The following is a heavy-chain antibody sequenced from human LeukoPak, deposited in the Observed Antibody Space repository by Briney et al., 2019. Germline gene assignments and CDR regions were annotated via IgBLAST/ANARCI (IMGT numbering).Heavy chain of an antibody. D-gene: IGHD3-22*01. V-gene: IGHV3-33*06. CDR1: GFIFSSYA. Sequence: GRSLRLSCAASGFIFSSYAMHWVRQAPGKGPEWVAIIWFDGSNKYYAESVEGRFTISRDNSKNTLYLQMNSLRAEDTAVYYCAKEGPISGYSLYYFDYWGQGTLVTVSS. CDR3: AKEGPISGYSLYYFDY. CDR2: IWFDGSNK. J-gene: IGHJ4*02.